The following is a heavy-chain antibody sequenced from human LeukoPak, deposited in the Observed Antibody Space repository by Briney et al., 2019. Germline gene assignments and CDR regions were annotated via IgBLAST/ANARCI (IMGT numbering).Heavy chain of an antibody. J-gene: IGHJ4*02. Sequence: PGGSLRLSCAASGFTFSSYAMTWVRLAPGKGLEWVSTISGSGSGTYYADSVKGRFTISRDNSDNTLYLQMNSLRAEDTAIYYCAKARGYSYGIDFDYWGQGTLVAVSS. D-gene: IGHD5-18*01. CDR2: ISGSGSGT. CDR3: AKARGYSYGIDFDY. V-gene: IGHV3-23*01. CDR1: GFTFSSYA.